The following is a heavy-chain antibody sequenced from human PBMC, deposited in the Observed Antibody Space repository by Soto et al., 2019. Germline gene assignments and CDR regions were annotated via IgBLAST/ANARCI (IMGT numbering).Heavy chain of an antibody. CDR1: GGSISSGDYY. D-gene: IGHD3-10*01. J-gene: IGHJ6*02. Sequence: SETLSLTCTVSGGSISSGDYYWSWIRQPPGKGLEWIGYIYYSGSTYYNPSLKGRVAISVDTSKNQFSLKLSSVTAADTAVYYCARAPITMVRGVIITYYYYYGMDVWGQGTTVTVSS. CDR2: IYYSGST. V-gene: IGHV4-30-4*01. CDR3: ARAPITMVRGVIITYYYYYGMDV.